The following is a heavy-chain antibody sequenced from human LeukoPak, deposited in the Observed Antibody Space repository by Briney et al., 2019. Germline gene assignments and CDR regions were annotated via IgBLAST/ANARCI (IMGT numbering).Heavy chain of an antibody. CDR2: SIPIFGTA. CDR3: ARGLLPAGDYVWYFDL. D-gene: IGHD4-17*01. CDR1: GGTFSSSA. V-gene: IGHV1-69*15. Sequence: SVTVSCKASGGTFSSSAITWVRQAPGQGLVWMGKSIPIFGTANYAQKFQGRVTITADESTSTAYMEVSSLRSEDTAVYYCARGLLPAGDYVWYFDLWGRGTLVTVSS. J-gene: IGHJ2*01.